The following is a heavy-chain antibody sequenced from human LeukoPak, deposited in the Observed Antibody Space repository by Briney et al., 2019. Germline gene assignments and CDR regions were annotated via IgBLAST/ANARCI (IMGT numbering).Heavy chain of an antibody. V-gene: IGHV3-23*01. D-gene: IGHD3-22*01. CDR3: AKDHPSYYYDSSGYYYPDAFDF. CDR2: ITGSGGST. CDR1: GFTFSSYA. Sequence: GGSLRLSCAASGFTFSSYAMSWVRQAPGKGLEWVSAITGSGGSTYYADSVKGRFTISRDNSKNTLYLQMNSLRAEDTAVYYCAKDHPSYYYDSSGYYYPDAFDFWGQGTMVTVSS. J-gene: IGHJ3*01.